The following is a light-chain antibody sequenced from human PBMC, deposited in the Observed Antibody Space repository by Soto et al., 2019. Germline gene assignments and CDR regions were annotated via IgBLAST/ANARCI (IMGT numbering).Light chain of an antibody. CDR1: QTVISDY. CDR3: QVYGNSMWT. V-gene: IGKV3-20*01. CDR2: GAS. Sequence: EIVLTQSPGTLSLSPGYSATLSCRASQTVISDYLAWYQQTPGQAPRLLIYGASSRATDTPDRFSGRGSGTDFSLTISRLEPGDFAVYYCQVYGNSMWTFGQGTKVDIK. J-gene: IGKJ1*01.